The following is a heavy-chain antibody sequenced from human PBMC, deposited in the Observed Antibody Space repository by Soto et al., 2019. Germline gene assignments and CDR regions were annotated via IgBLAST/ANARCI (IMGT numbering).Heavy chain of an antibody. J-gene: IGHJ5*01. D-gene: IGHD2-2*01. Sequence: ASVKVSCKASGYTSADFGISWVRQAPGQGLEWMGWVSGNNGASNPAQKVQGRITMTLDTSTGVSYMALRSLRSDDTAIYYCVRDQKYFRVNGNWFDSWGQGTLVTVSS. V-gene: IGHV1-18*04. CDR3: VRDQKYFRVNGNWFDS. CDR1: GYTSADFG. CDR2: VSGNNGAS.